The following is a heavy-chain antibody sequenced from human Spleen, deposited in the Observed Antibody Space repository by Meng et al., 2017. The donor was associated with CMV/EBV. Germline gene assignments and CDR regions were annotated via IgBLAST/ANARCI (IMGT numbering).Heavy chain of an antibody. Sequence: GESLKISCAASGFTFSDYAMHWVRQAPGKGLEWVAVISFDGSNKYYADSVKGRFTISRDNSKNTLYLQMNSLRAEDTAVYYCARDRFSGWYGEYDMDVWGQGTTVTVSS. CDR3: ARDRFSGWYGEYDMDV. J-gene: IGHJ6*02. CDR1: GFTFSDYA. V-gene: IGHV3-30*04. CDR2: ISFDGSNK. D-gene: IGHD6-19*01.